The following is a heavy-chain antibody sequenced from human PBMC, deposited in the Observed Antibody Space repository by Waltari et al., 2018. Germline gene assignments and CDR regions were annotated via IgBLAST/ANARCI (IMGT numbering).Heavy chain of an antibody. V-gene: IGHV3-7*01. CDR1: GITFGAYW. J-gene: IGHJ6*02. CDR2: IKQDGSEK. CDR3: ARVGATNLPYFYGMDV. D-gene: IGHD1-26*01. Sequence: EMQLVESGGDLVQPGGSLRLSCAASGITFGAYWMSWVRQAPGKGVEWVANIKQDGSEKNYVDSVKGRFTISRDNAKKLLYLQMNSLRVEDTAVYFCARVGATNLPYFYGMDVWGQGTTVTVSS.